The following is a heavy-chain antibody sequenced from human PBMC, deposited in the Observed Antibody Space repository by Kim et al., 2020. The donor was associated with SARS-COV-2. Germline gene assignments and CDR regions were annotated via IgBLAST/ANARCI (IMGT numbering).Heavy chain of an antibody. CDR1: GGSFSGYY. CDR3: ARGQYQLLFGWFDP. CDR2: INHSGST. D-gene: IGHD2-2*01. J-gene: IGHJ5*02. Sequence: SETLSLTCAVYGGSFSGYYWSWIRQPPGKGLEWIGEINHSGSTNYNPSLKSRVTISVDTSKSQFSLKLGSVTAADTAVYYCARGQYQLLFGWFDPWGQGTLVTVSS. V-gene: IGHV4-34*01.